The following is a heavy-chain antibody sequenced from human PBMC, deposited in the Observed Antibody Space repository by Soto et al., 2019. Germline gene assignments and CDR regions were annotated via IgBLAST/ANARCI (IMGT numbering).Heavy chain of an antibody. J-gene: IGHJ4*02. CDR3: AKGDVLLWFGEFTYDY. D-gene: IGHD3-10*01. Sequence: GGSLRLSCAASGFTFSSYAMSWVRQAPGKGLEWVSAISGSGGSTYYADSVKGRFTISRDNSKNTLYLQMNSLRAEDTAVYYCAKGDVLLWFGEFTYDYWGQGTLVTVSS. V-gene: IGHV3-23*01. CDR2: ISGSGGST. CDR1: GFTFSSYA.